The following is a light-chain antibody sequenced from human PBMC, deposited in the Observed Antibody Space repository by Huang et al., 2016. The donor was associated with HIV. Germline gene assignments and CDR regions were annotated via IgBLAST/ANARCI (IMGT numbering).Light chain of an antibody. J-gene: IGKJ1*01. CDR3: QQYNNWPRT. CDR1: QSVSSN. V-gene: IGKV3-15*01. CDR2: GAS. Sequence: EIVMTQSPATLSVSPGERATLSCRASQSVSSNLAWYQQKPGQAHRLLIYGASTRATGIPARVSGSGSGTEFTLTISSLQSEYFAVYYCQQYNNWPRTFGQGTKVEIK.